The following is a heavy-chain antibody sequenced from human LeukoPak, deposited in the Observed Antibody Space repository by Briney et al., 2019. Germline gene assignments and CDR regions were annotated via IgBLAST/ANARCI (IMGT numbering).Heavy chain of an antibody. V-gene: IGHV4-34*01. CDR3: ARVGGPFPRSYYDSSGHGPGRITDY. D-gene: IGHD3-22*01. CDR1: GGSFSGYY. Sequence: PSETLSLTCAVYGGSFSGYYWSWIRQPPGKGLEWIGEINHSGSTNYNPSLKSRVTISVDTSKNQFSLKLSSVTAADTAVYYCARVGGPFPRSYYDSSGHGPGRITDYWGQGTLVTVSS. CDR2: INHSGST. J-gene: IGHJ4*02.